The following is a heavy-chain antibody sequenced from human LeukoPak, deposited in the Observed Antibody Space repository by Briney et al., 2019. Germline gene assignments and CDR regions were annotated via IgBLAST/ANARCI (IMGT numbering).Heavy chain of an antibody. J-gene: IGHJ2*01. CDR3: AREIEHNDYVWGSDRYTGWYFDL. CDR1: GGSISGYY. V-gene: IGHV4-59*12. CDR2: IYYTGIS. D-gene: IGHD3-16*02. Sequence: SETLSLTCTVSGGSISGYYWSWIRQPPGKGLEWIAYIYYTGISNYNPSLKSRVIISVDSSKNQFSLKLSSVTAADTAVYYCAREIEHNDYVWGSDRYTGWYFDLWGRGTLVAVSS.